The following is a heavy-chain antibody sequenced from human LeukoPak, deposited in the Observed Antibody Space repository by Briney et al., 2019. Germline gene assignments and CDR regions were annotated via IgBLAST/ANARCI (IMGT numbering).Heavy chain of an antibody. CDR1: GGTFSSYA. CDR3: ARYHLYGDHDYFDY. Sequence: ASVKVSCKASGGTFSSYAISWVRQAPGQGLEWMGWISAYNGNTNYAQKLQGRVTMTTDTSTSTAYMELRSLRSDDTAVYYCARYHLYGDHDYFDYWGQGTLVTVSS. D-gene: IGHD4-17*01. V-gene: IGHV1-18*01. J-gene: IGHJ4*02. CDR2: ISAYNGNT.